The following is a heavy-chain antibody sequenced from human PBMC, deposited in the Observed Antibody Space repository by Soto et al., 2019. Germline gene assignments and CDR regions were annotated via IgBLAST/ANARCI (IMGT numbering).Heavy chain of an antibody. CDR3: AREGVATNFDY. CDR2: IYYSGST. CDR1: GGSISSYY. Sequence: PSETLSLTCTVSGGSISSYYWSWIRQPPGKGLEKIGYIYYSGSTNYNPPLKSRVTISGDTSKNQFSLKLSSVTAADTAVYYCAREGVATNFDYWGQGTLVTVSS. D-gene: IGHD5-12*01. V-gene: IGHV4-59*01. J-gene: IGHJ4*02.